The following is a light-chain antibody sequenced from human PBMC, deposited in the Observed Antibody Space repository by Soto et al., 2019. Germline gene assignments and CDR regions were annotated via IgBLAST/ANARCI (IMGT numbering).Light chain of an antibody. CDR1: QSVLYSSNNENY. CDR2: WAS. CDR3: QQYYSTPPVT. Sequence: DIVMTQSPDSLAVSLGERATINCKSSQSVLYSSNNENYLAWYQQKPGQPPKLLISWASTRESGVPDRFSGSGSGTDFTLTISSLQAEDVAVYYCQQYYSTPPVTFGGGTKVEIK. V-gene: IGKV4-1*01. J-gene: IGKJ4*01.